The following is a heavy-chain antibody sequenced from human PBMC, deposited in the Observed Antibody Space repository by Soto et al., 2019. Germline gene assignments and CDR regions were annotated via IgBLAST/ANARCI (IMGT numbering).Heavy chain of an antibody. CDR1: GFTFSNAW. Sequence: PGGSLRLSCAASGFTFSNAWMSWVRQAPGKGLEWVDRIKSKTDGGTTDYAAPVKGRFTISRDDSKNTLYLQMNSLKTEDTAVYYCTTDRDCSSTSCYREDAFDIWGQGTMVTVSS. V-gene: IGHV3-15*01. D-gene: IGHD2-2*02. J-gene: IGHJ3*02. CDR2: IKSKTDGGTT. CDR3: TTDRDCSSTSCYREDAFDI.